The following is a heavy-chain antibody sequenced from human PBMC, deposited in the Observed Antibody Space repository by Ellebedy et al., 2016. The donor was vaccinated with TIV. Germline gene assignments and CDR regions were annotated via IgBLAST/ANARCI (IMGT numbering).Heavy chain of an antibody. Sequence: GESLKISCAASGFTFSNYVMNWVRQAPGKGLEWVSGISGSDRSTYYADSVKGRFTISRDDSQNTLYLQINSLRAEDTAIYYCAKDHYRHCGGDCSGLDYWGQGTQVTVSS. D-gene: IGHD2-21*02. V-gene: IGHV3-23*01. CDR2: ISGSDRST. CDR3: AKDHYRHCGGDCSGLDY. J-gene: IGHJ4*02. CDR1: GFTFSNYV.